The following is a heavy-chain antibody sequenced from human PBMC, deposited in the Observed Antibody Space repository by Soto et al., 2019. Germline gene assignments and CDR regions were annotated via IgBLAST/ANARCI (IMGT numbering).Heavy chain of an antibody. J-gene: IGHJ4*02. CDR1: GGSFSGYC. Sequence: SETLSLTCAVYGGSFSGYCWSWIRQPPGKGLEWIGEINHSGSTNYSPSLKSRVTISVDTSKNQFSLKLSSVTAADTAVYYCARGTAPAAAAYDYWGQGTLVTVSS. CDR2: INHSGST. V-gene: IGHV4-34*01. CDR3: ARGTAPAAAAYDY. D-gene: IGHD6-13*01.